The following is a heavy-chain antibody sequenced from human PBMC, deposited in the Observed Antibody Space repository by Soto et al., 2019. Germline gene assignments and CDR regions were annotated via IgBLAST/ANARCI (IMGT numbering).Heavy chain of an antibody. D-gene: IGHD3-22*01. CDR2: ISGSGGST. CDR1: EFTFSSYA. CDR3: AKGPNSITMIVVVITPFDY. Sequence: GGSLRLSCAASEFTFSSYAMSWVRQAPGKGLEWVSAISGSGGSTYYADSVKGRFTISRDNSKNTLYLQMNSLRAEDTAVYYCAKGPNSITMIVVVITPFDYWGQGTLVTVSS. V-gene: IGHV3-23*01. J-gene: IGHJ4*02.